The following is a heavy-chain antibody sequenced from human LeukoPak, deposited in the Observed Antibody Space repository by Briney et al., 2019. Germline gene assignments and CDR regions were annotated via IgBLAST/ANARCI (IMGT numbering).Heavy chain of an antibody. Sequence: SETLSLTCAVYGGSFSGHYWSWIRQPPGKGLEWIGEINHSGSTNYNPSLKSRVTISVDTSKNQFSLKLSSVTAADTAVYYCARSYLTNWLPDYWGQGTLVTVSS. CDR1: GGSFSGHY. J-gene: IGHJ4*02. CDR2: INHSGST. V-gene: IGHV4-34*01. CDR3: ARSYLTNWLPDY. D-gene: IGHD4/OR15-4a*01.